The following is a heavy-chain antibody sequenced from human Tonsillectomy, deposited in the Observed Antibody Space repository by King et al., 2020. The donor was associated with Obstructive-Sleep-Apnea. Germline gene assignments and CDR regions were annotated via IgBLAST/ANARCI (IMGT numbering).Heavy chain of an antibody. V-gene: IGHV4-59*01. J-gene: IGHJ5*02. CDR1: GGSISSYY. D-gene: IGHD3-3*01. CDR3: ARDSDFWSGFYRA. Sequence: QLQESGPGLVKPSETLSLTCTVSGGSISSYYWSWIRKPPGKGLEWIGYIYYSGSTNYNPALKSRVTISVDTSKNQFSLKLSSVTAADAAGYYWARDSDFWSGFYRAWGQGTLVTVSS. CDR2: IYYSGST.